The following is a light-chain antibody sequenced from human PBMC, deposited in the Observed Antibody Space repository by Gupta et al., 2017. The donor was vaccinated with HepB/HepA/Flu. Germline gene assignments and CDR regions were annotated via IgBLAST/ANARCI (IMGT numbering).Light chain of an antibody. J-gene: IGKJ2*01. CDR2: DAS. CDR1: QSVNSNS. CDR3: QHYGSSPYMLT. V-gene: IGKV3-20*01. Sequence: EIVLTQSPGPLSLSTEERANVSGRASQSVNSNSFAWYQQSPGQAPRLLIYDASRRATGIPDRFSGSGSGTDFTRTISRLEPEESAVYYCQHYGSSPYMLTFGQGTKLEIK.